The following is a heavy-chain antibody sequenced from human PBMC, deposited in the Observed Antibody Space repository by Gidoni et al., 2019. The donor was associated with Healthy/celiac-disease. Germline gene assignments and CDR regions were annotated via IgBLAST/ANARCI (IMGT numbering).Heavy chain of an antibody. Sequence: QVQLVLSGAEVKKPGASVKVSCKASGYTFTGYYMHWVRQAPGQGLEWMGWINPNSGGTNYAQKFQGRVTMTRDTSISTAYMELSRLRSDDTAVYYCARDPSGSYFWGYYYYGMDVWGQGTTVTVSS. D-gene: IGHD1-26*01. J-gene: IGHJ6*02. CDR1: GYTFTGYY. CDR3: ARDPSGSYFWGYYYYGMDV. CDR2: INPNSGGT. V-gene: IGHV1-2*02.